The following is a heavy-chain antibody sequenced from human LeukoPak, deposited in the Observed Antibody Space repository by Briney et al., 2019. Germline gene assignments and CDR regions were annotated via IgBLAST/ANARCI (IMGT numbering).Heavy chain of an antibody. V-gene: IGHV5-51*01. CDR3: ARLFSIAAHLDY. CDR1: GYNFTSYW. Sequence: GASLQISCQGSGYNFTSYWIGWVRQLPGKGLEWMGIIYPGDSDTRYSPSFQGQVTISADKSISTAYLQWSSLKASDTAMYSCARLFSIAAHLDYWGQGTLVTVSS. D-gene: IGHD6-6*01. J-gene: IGHJ4*02. CDR2: IYPGDSDT.